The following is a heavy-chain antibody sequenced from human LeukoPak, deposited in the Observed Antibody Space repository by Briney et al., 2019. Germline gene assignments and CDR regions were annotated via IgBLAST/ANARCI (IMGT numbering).Heavy chain of an antibody. V-gene: IGHV3-23*01. CDR3: AKDFEPIAVAGLIFDY. D-gene: IGHD6-19*01. J-gene: IGHJ4*02. CDR2: ISGSGGST. Sequence: PGGSRRLSCPASGFTFSSYAMSWARQAPGRGREGVSAISGSGGSTYYADSVKARFTISRDNSKNTLYLQMNSLRAEDTAVYYCAKDFEPIAVAGLIFDYWGQGTLVTVSS. CDR1: GFTFSSYA.